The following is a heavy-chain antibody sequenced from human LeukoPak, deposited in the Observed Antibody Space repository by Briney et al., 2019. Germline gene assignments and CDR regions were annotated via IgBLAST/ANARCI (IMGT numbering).Heavy chain of an antibody. V-gene: IGHV3-7*01. CDR3: VRDYEHPQDYFDY. D-gene: IGHD3-3*01. CDR1: GFTFGDYW. CDR2: IRQDGNDK. Sequence: GGSLRLSCAASGFTFGDYWMSWVRQAPGKGLEWVASIRQDGNDKYYVDSVKGRFTISRDNAKNSLYLQMNSLRAEDTAVYYCVRDYEHPQDYFDYWGQGTLVTVSS. J-gene: IGHJ4*02.